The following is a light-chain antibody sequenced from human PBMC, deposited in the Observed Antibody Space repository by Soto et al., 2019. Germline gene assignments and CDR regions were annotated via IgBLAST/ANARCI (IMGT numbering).Light chain of an antibody. CDR3: HSYDSSLSGSV. Sequence: QPVLTQSPSASASLGASVKLTCTLSSGHSNYAIAWHQQQPEKGPRFLMKLNSDGSHRRGDGIPDRFSGSSSGAERYLTISSLQSEDEADYYCHSYDSSLSGSVFGGGTKLTVL. CDR2: LNSDGSH. V-gene: IGLV4-69*01. CDR1: SGHSNYA. J-gene: IGLJ3*02.